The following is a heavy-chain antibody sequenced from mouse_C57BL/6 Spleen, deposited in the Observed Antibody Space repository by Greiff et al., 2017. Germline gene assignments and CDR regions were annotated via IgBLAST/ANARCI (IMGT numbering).Heavy chain of an antibody. CDR2: IYPGDGDT. Sequence: QVQLQQSGPELVKPGASVKISCKASGYAFSSSWMNWVKQRPGTGLEWIGRIYPGDGDTNYNGKFKGKATLTADKSSSTAYMQRSSLTSEDSAVYFCARQSYPAWFAYWGQGTLVTVSA. J-gene: IGHJ3*01. V-gene: IGHV1-82*01. D-gene: IGHD6-1*01. CDR3: ARQSYPAWFAY. CDR1: GYAFSSSW.